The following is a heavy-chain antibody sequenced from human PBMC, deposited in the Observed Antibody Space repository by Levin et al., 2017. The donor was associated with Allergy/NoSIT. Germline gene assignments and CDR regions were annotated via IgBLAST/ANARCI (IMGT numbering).Heavy chain of an antibody. V-gene: IGHV4-34*01. CDR1: GGSFSGYY. Sequence: SSETLSLTCAVYGGSFSGYYWNWIRQPPGKGLEWIGEISHSGRTSGSTTYNPSLRSRVSISIDTSKSQVSLKLSTVTAADTAMYYCARGPGWSIAARPFDHWGQGILVTVSS. CDR2: ISHSGRTSGST. J-gene: IGHJ4*02. D-gene: IGHD6-6*01. CDR3: ARGPGWSIAARPFDH.